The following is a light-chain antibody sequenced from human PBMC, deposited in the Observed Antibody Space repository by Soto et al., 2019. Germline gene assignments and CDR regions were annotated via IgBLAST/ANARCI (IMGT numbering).Light chain of an antibody. CDR2: DVS. V-gene: IGLV2-14*01. CDR3: NSYSSSTTLYL. Sequence: QSVLTQPASVSGFPGRSITISCTGTSSDFGGYNYVSWYQQHPGKAPKLMISDVSNRPSGVSIRFSGSKSGNTASLTISGLQAEDEADYYCNSYSSSTTLYLFGTGTKVTVL. J-gene: IGLJ1*01. CDR1: SSDFGGYNY.